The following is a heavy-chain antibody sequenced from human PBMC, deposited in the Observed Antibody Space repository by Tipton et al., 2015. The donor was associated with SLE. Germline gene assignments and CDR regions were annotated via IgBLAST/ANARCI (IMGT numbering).Heavy chain of an antibody. J-gene: IGHJ2*01. CDR3: ARDPTLWKWGSWSCEL. D-gene: IGHD2-21*01. CDR1: GFTFSSYW. V-gene: IGHV3-7*01. Sequence: SLRLSCSASGFTFSSYWMTWVRQAPGKGLEWVANIKQDGSEKYYVDSVKGRFTISRDNAKNSLYLQMNSLRAEDTAVYYCARDPTLWKWGSWSCELWGRGTLVTVSS. CDR2: IKQDGSEK.